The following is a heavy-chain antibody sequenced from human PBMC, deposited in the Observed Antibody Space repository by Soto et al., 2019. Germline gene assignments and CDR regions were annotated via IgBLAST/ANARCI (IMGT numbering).Heavy chain of an antibody. CDR3: ARYSGSNGDYINWFDP. J-gene: IGHJ5*02. Sequence: QVQLQESGPGLVKPSGTLSLTCAVSSGSISSSNWWSWVRQPPGQGLEWIGEIYHSGSTNYNPSLKSRVTISVDKSKNQFSLKLSSVTAADTAVYYCARYSGSNGDYINWFDPWGQGTLVTVSS. CDR1: SGSISSSNW. D-gene: IGHD4-17*01. CDR2: IYHSGST. V-gene: IGHV4-4*02.